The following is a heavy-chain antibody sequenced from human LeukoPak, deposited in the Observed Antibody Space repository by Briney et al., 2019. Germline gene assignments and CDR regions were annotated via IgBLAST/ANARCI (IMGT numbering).Heavy chain of an antibody. CDR3: ARDNGGYPYYFDY. V-gene: IGHV3-30*03. Sequence: GRSLRLSCAASGFTFSSYGMHWVRQAPGKGLEWVAVISYDGSDKYYADSVKGRFTISRDNSKNSLYLQMNSLRAEDTAVYYCARDNGGYPYYFDYWGQGTLVTVSS. J-gene: IGHJ4*02. D-gene: IGHD1-26*01. CDR1: GFTFSSYG. CDR2: ISYDGSDK.